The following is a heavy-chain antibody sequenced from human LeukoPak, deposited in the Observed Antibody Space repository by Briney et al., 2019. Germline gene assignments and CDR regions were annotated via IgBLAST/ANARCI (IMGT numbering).Heavy chain of an antibody. J-gene: IGHJ4*02. D-gene: IGHD3-16*01. CDR2: ISGSGGST. V-gene: IGHV3-23*01. Sequence: GGSLRLSCAASGFTFGSYPMTWVRQAPGKGLEWVSAISGSGGSTYYADSVKGRFTISRDNSKNTLYLQMNSLRAEDTAVYYCAKRFSPGVDYWGQGTLVTVSS. CDR3: AKRFSPGVDY. CDR1: GFTFGSYP.